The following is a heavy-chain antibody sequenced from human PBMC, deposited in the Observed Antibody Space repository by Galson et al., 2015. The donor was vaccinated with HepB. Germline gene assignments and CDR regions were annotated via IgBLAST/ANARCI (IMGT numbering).Heavy chain of an antibody. Sequence: SLRLSCAASGFTFSSYAMHWVRQAPGKGLEWVAVISYDGSNKYYADSVKGRFTISRDNSKNTLYLQMNSLRAEDTAVYYCAREGMATMRFRRFDYWGQGTLVTVSS. CDR3: AREGMATMRFRRFDY. J-gene: IGHJ4*02. D-gene: IGHD5-24*01. V-gene: IGHV3-30*04. CDR1: GFTFSSYA. CDR2: ISYDGSNK.